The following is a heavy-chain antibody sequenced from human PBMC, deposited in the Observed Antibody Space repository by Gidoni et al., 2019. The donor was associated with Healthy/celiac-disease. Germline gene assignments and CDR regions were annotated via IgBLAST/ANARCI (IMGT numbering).Heavy chain of an antibody. CDR2: INHSGST. V-gene: IGHV4-34*01. J-gene: IGHJ5*02. CDR3: ARGEAGSSGSYFRKKVGNWFDP. CDR1: GGSFSGYY. D-gene: IGHD1-26*01. Sequence: QVQLQQWGAGLLKPSETLSLTCAVYGGSFSGYYWSWIRQPPGKGLEWIGEINHSGSTNYNPSIKSRVTISVDTSKNQFSLKLSSVTAADTAVYYCARGEAGSSGSYFRKKVGNWFDPWGQGTLVTVSS.